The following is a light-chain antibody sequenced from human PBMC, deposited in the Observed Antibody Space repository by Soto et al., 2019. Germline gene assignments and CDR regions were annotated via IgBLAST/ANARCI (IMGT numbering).Light chain of an antibody. V-gene: IGKV3-11*01. J-gene: IGKJ1*01. CDR1: QSLSNN. Sequence: EIVLTQSPATLSLSPGERASLSCRASQSLSNNLAWYQQKPGQAPRLLIYDVSNRATGIPARFSGSGSGTDFTLTISSLEPEALAVYYCQHHTNWLWTFGQGTKVEIK. CDR2: DVS. CDR3: QHHTNWLWT.